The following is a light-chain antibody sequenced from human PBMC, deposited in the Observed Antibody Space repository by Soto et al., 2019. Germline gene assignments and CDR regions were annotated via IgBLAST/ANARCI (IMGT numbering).Light chain of an antibody. CDR3: QQYNAWPPLS. CDR1: PSISSN. J-gene: IGKJ4*01. Sequence: EIVMTQSPATLSVSPGETATLSCRASPSISSNLAWYQQKPGQAPRLLISGASTRATGIPARFSGSGSGTEFTLTISSLQSEDFAVYYCQQYNAWPPLSFGGGTKVEIK. CDR2: GAS. V-gene: IGKV3-15*01.